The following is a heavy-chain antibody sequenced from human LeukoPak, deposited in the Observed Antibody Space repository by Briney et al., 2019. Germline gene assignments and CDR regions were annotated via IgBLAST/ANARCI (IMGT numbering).Heavy chain of an antibody. D-gene: IGHD2-15*01. J-gene: IGHJ6*03. CDR1: GFSFNYYS. CDR2: ISSRSNDI. Sequence: GGSLRLSCAASGFSFNYYSMNWVRQPPGKGLEWVSSISSRSNDIHYADSVKGRFTISRDNAKNSLYLQMNSLRAEDTAVYYCARETAIVVAEDATQEDYYYMDVWGKGTTVTVSS. V-gene: IGHV3-21*01. CDR3: ARETAIVVAEDATQEDYYYMDV.